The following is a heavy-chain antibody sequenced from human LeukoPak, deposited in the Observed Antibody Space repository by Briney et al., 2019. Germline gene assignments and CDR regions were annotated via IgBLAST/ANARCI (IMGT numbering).Heavy chain of an antibody. CDR3: ARRGITYSGSFFAY. Sequence: SETLSLTCTVSGDSIGNSNYYWAWVRQPPGKGLEWLGSIFYSGSTYYNPSLKSRVTISVDTSKNQFSLNLHSVTAADTATYYCARRGITYSGSFFAYWGQGTLVTVSS. CDR1: GDSIGNSNYY. V-gene: IGHV4-39*01. J-gene: IGHJ4*02. D-gene: IGHD6-25*01. CDR2: IFYSGST.